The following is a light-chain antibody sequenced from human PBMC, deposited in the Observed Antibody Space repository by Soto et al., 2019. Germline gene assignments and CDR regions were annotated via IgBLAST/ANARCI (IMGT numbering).Light chain of an antibody. CDR2: ASD. J-gene: IGLJ1*01. Sequence: QAVVTQPPSVSAAPGQKVTISCSGGSSNIGNYYVSWYQQLPGVAPKLLIFASDKRPSGIPDRFSGSQSGASGTLDITGLQTGDEADYYCASWDGSLNTDVFGTGTKLTVL. V-gene: IGLV1-51*01. CDR3: ASWDGSLNTDV. CDR1: SSNIGNYY.